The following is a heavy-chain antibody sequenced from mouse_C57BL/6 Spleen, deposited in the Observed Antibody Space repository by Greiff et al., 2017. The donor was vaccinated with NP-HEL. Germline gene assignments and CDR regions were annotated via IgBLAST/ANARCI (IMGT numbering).Heavy chain of an antibody. V-gene: IGHV5-17*01. CDR1: GFTFSDYG. CDR3: ARGDYGIYYAMDY. D-gene: IGHD2-1*01. Sequence: EVQLVESGGGLVKPGGSLKLSCAASGFTFSDYGMHWVRQASEKGLEWVAYISSGSSTIYYADTVKGRFTISRDNAKNTLFLQMTSLRSEDTAMYYCARGDYGIYYAMDYWGQGTSVTVSS. J-gene: IGHJ4*01. CDR2: ISSGSSTI.